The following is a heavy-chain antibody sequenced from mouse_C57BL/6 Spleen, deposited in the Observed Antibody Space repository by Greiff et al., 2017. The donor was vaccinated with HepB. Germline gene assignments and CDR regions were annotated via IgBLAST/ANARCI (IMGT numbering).Heavy chain of an antibody. CDR1: GYTFTDYY. CDR3: ARFPSFDY. V-gene: IGHV1-76*01. CDR2: IYPGSGNT. Sequence: QVQLKESGAELVRPGASVKLSCKASGYTFTDYYINWVKQRPGQGLEWIARIYPGSGNTYYNEKFKGKATLTAEKSSSTAYMQLSSLTSEDSSFYFCARFPSFDYWGQGPTLTVSS. J-gene: IGHJ2*01.